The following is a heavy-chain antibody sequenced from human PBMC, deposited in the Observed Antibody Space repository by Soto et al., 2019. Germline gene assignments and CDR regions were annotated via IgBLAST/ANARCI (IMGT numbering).Heavy chain of an antibody. Sequence: KPSETLSLTCTVSGGSISSYYWSWIRQPPGKGLEWIGYIYYSGSTNYNPSLKSRVTISVDTSKNQFSLKLSSVTAADTAVYYCARGRWLQRYYFDYWGQGTLVTVSS. J-gene: IGHJ4*01. D-gene: IGHD5-12*01. CDR3: ARGRWLQRYYFDY. CDR2: IYYSGST. V-gene: IGHV4-59*01. CDR1: GGSISSYY.